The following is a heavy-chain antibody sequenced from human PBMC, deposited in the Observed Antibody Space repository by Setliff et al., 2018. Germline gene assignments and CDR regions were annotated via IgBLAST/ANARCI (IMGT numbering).Heavy chain of an antibody. CDR2: VYYNGAA. J-gene: IGHJ4*02. Sequence: SETLSLTCTVSGGSLSTYYWSWIRQSPGRGLEYIGYVYYNGAADYSPSLKSRVTISLDSSKNQFSLRLSSVTAADAAVYFCARESATIGEFPLYYFDKWGQGIPVTVSS. V-gene: IGHV4-59*12. CDR1: GGSLSTYY. D-gene: IGHD3-10*01. CDR3: ARESATIGEFPLYYFDK.